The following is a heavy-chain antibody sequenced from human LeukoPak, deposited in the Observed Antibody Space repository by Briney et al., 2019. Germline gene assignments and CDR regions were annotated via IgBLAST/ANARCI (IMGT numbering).Heavy chain of an antibody. J-gene: IGHJ4*02. Sequence: GGSLRLSCAASGFTVSSNYMSCVRQAPGKGLEWVSVIHSGGSTYYADSVKGRFTISRDNSKNTLYLQMNSLRAEDTAVYYCARESGLLSGFDYWGQGTLVTVSS. CDR3: ARESGLLSGFDY. V-gene: IGHV3-53*01. D-gene: IGHD3-10*01. CDR1: GFTVSSNY. CDR2: IHSGGST.